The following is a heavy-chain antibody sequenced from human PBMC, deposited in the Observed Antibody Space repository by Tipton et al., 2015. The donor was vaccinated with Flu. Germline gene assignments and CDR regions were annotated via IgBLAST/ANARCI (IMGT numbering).Heavy chain of an antibody. CDR2: IRYDGSNK. V-gene: IGHV3-30*02. J-gene: IGHJ6*02. CDR3: AKDGYCSGGSCYSTYYYGMDV. CDR1: GFTFSSYG. D-gene: IGHD2-15*01. Sequence: LSLTCAASGFTFSSYGMHWVRQAPGKGLEWVAFIRYDGSNKCYADSVKGRFTISRDNSKNTLYLQMNSLRAEDTAVYYCAKDGYCSGGSCYSTYYYGMDVWGQGNTVTVSS.